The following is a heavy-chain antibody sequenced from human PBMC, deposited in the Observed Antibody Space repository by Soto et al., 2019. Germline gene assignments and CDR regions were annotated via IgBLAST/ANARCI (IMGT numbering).Heavy chain of an antibody. Sequence: PGGSRKLSCAPSGFTFSIYSMTWVRKAPGKGLEWVSSISSSSSYIYYADSVKGRFTISRDNAKNSLYLQMNSLRAEDTAVYYCARDPGYSSSGFDPWGQGTLVTVSS. V-gene: IGHV3-21*01. D-gene: IGHD6-6*01. CDR1: GFTFSIYS. CDR3: ARDPGYSSSGFDP. CDR2: ISSSSSYI. J-gene: IGHJ5*02.